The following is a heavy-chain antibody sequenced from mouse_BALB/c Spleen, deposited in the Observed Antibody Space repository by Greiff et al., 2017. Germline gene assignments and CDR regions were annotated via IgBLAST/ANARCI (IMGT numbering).Heavy chain of an antibody. CDR3: TRDGYYVWFAY. J-gene: IGHJ3*01. V-gene: IGHV6-6*02. Sequence: EVQGVESGGGLVQPGGSMKLSCVASGFTFSNYWMNWVRQSPEKGLEWVAEIRLKSNNYATHYAESVKGRFTISRDDSKSSVYLQMNNLRAEDTGIYYCTRDGYYVWFAYWGQGTLVTVSA. CDR2: IRLKSNNYAT. CDR1: GFTFSNYW. D-gene: IGHD2-3*01.